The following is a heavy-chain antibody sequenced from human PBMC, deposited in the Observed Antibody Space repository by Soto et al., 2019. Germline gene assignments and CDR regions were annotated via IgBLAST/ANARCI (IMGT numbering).Heavy chain of an antibody. J-gene: IGHJ6*02. CDR2: IIPIFGTA. Sequence: SVKVSCKASGGTFSSYAISWVRQAPGQGLEWMGGIIPIFGTANYAQKFQGRVTITADESTSTAYMELSSLRSEDTAVYYCAGVRLLASYYYYYGMDVWGQGTTVTVSS. V-gene: IGHV1-69*13. CDR3: AGVRLLASYYYYYGMDV. CDR1: GGTFSSYA. D-gene: IGHD3-22*01.